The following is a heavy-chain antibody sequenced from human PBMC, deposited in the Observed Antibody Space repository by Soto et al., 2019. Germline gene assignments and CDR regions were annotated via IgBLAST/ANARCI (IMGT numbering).Heavy chain of an antibody. CDR2: FDPEDGET. CDR1: GYTLTELS. J-gene: IGHJ1*01. Sequence: ASVKVSCKVSGYTLTELSMHWVRQAPGKGLEWVGGFDPEDGETIYAQKCQGRVTMTEDTSTDTAYMELSSLRSEDTAVYYCATDEAVGYYYDSSGYLKHWGQGTLVTVSS. CDR3: ATDEAVGYYYDSSGYLKH. D-gene: IGHD3-22*01. V-gene: IGHV1-24*01.